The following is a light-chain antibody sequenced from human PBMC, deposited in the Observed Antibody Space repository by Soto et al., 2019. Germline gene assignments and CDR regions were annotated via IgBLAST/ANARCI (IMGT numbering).Light chain of an antibody. Sequence: QSALTQPASVSGSPGQSITISCTGTSSDVGGYNFVSWYQQHPGKAPKLMIYDVSNRPSGVSDRFSGSKSGSTASLTIFGLQADDEADYYCRSYATSILEVFGTGTKLTVL. J-gene: IGLJ1*01. CDR2: DVS. CDR3: RSYATSILEV. CDR1: SSDVGGYNF. V-gene: IGLV2-14*03.